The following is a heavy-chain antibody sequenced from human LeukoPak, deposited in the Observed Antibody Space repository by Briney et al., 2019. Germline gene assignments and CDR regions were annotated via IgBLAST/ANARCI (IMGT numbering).Heavy chain of an antibody. J-gene: IGHJ4*02. CDR1: GFTFRDLA. CDR2: LSASGSIT. CDR3: AKALDSYGYAPLDY. V-gene: IGHV3-23*01. D-gene: IGHD5-18*01. Sequence: PGGSPRLSCTASGFTFRDLAMNWVRQAPGKGLEWVSTLSASGSITYYADSVKGRFTISRDNSKNTLCLQMNSLRAEDTAVYYCAKALDSYGYAPLDYWGQGTLVTVSS.